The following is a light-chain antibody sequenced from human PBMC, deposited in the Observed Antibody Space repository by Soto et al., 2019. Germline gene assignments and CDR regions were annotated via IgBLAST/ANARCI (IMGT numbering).Light chain of an antibody. CDR2: VAS. CDR1: QDISNF. Sequence: DIPMTQSPSSLSASVGDRVTITCQASQDISNFLSWFQQKPGQAPRLLIYVASILETGVPSRFSGGGSGTDFTFTISSLQPEDFATYYCQQYDNLPYTFGQGTKLEIK. V-gene: IGKV1-33*01. CDR3: QQYDNLPYT. J-gene: IGKJ2*01.